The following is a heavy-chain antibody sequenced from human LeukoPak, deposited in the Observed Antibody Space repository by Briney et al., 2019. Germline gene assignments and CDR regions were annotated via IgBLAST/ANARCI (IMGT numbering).Heavy chain of an antibody. D-gene: IGHD1-26*01. CDR3: ARGGSRSLSGSYHNCFDP. V-gene: IGHV4-59*01. CDR2: IYYSGST. CDR1: GGSISSYY. Sequence: SETLSLTCTVSGGSISSYYWSWIRQPPGKGLEWIGYIYYSGSTNYNPSLKSRVTISVDTSKNQFSLKLSSVTAADTAVYYCARGGSRSLSGSYHNCFDPWGQGTLVTVSS. J-gene: IGHJ5*02.